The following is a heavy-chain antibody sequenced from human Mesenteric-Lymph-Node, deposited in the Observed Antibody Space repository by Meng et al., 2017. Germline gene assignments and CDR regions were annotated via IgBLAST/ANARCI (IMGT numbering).Heavy chain of an antibody. V-gene: IGHV4-34*01. CDR2: INHSGST. CDR3: ARDSYDYVWGSYQPFDY. J-gene: IGHJ4*02. CDR1: GGSFSGYY. D-gene: IGHD3-16*02. Sequence: SETLSLTCAVYGGSFSGYYWSWIRQPPGKGLEWIGEINHSGSTNYNPSLKSRVTISVDTSKNQFSLKLSSVTAADTAVYYCARDSYDYVWGSYQPFDYWGQGTLVTVSS.